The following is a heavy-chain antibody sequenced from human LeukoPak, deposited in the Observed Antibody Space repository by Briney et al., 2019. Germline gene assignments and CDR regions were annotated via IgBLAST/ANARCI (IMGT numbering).Heavy chain of an antibody. CDR2: IYYSGST. D-gene: IGHD3-22*01. Sequence: SETLSLTCTVSGGSISSGDYYWSWIRQPPGTGLEWIGYIYYSGSTYYNPSLKSRVTISVDTSKNQFSLKLSSVTAADTAVYYCARGVVVITRYWYFDLLGRGTLVTVSS. V-gene: IGHV4-30-4*01. CDR1: GGSISSGDYY. CDR3: ARGVVVITRYWYFDL. J-gene: IGHJ2*01.